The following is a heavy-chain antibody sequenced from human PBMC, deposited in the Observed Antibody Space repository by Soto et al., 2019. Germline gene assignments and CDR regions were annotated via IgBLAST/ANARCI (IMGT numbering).Heavy chain of an antibody. V-gene: IGHV3-7*01. CDR1: GLTFSRYW. J-gene: IGHJ3*02. D-gene: IGHD2-2*01. CDR3: AGPVVQAANDSFDI. CDR2: IKPDGSEK. Sequence: EVQMVESGGGLGQPGGSLRLSCAASGLTFSRYWMTWVRQAPGKGLEWVANIKPDGSEKYYVDSVKGRFTISRDNAKNALHLQMNSLRAEDTAVYYCAGPVVQAANDSFDIWGLGTMVTVSS.